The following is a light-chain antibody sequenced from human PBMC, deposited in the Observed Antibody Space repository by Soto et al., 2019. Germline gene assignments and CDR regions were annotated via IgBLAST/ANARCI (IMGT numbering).Light chain of an antibody. CDR1: QSLVFRDANTF. CDR3: MQATHWPRT. J-gene: IGKJ1*01. V-gene: IGKV2-30*01. Sequence: DVVLTQSPVSLPVALGQPASISCRSSQSLVFRDANTFLNWYHQRPGQSPRRLIYKVSYRDSGVPDRFSGSGSGTDFTLTISRVEAEDVGLYYCMQATHWPRTFGQGTKVDIK. CDR2: KVS.